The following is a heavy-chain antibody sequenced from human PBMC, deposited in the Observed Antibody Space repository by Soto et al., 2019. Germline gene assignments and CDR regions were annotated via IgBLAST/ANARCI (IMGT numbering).Heavy chain of an antibody. D-gene: IGHD2-21*02. CDR2: INAGNGNT. CDR1: GYTFTSYA. CDR3: ARDRAYGGGDCYSSWFDP. J-gene: IGHJ5*02. V-gene: IGHV1-3*01. Sequence: PSVKVSCKASGYTFTSYAMHWVRQAPGQRLEWMGWINAGNGNTKYSQKFQGRVTITRDTSASTAYMELSSLRSEDTAVYYCARDRAYGGGDCYSSWFDPWGQGTLVTVSS.